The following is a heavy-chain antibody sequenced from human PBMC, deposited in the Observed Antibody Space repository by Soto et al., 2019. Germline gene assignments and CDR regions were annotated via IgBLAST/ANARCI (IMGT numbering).Heavy chain of an antibody. CDR2: IYYSGSA. D-gene: IGHD1-26*01. Sequence: SATLSLTCTVSGGSISSGGYYWSWIRQHPGKGLEWIGYIYYSGSADYNPSLKSRITMSIDTSKNHFSLKLTSVTAADTAVYYCERDGAVGATHLWFDPWGQGSLVTVSS. V-gene: IGHV4-31*03. CDR3: ERDGAVGATHLWFDP. CDR1: GGSISSGGYY. J-gene: IGHJ5*02.